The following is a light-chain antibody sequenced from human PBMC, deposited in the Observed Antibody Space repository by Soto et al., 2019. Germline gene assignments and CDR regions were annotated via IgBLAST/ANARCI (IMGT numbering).Light chain of an antibody. V-gene: IGKV3-20*01. CDR1: PSVGSSY. CDR3: QQYGSSAP. Sequence: EIVLTQSPGTLSLSPGERATLSCRASPSVGSSYLAWYQQKPGQAPRLLLYGASSRATGIPARFSGSGSGTDFTLTISRLEPEDFAVYYCQQYGSSAPFGGGTKVDIK. J-gene: IGKJ4*01. CDR2: GAS.